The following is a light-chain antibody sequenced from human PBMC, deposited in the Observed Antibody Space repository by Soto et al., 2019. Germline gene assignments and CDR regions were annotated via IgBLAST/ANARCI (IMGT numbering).Light chain of an antibody. V-gene: IGKV3-20*01. CDR2: GAS. J-gene: IGKJ4*01. CDR3: QQHGSFSLT. CDR1: LSVSSSS. Sequence: EIVLTQSPGTLSASPGERATLSCRASLSVSSSSVAWYQQKPCQAPKLLIYGASSGDNGIPDRFSGSGSGTEFTLSISRLEPEDCAAYYCQQHGSFSLTFGGGTKVEIK.